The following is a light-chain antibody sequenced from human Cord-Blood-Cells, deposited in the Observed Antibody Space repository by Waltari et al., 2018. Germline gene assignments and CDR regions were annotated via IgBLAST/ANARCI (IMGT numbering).Light chain of an antibody. CDR1: QSISSY. Sequence: DIQMTQLTSSLSASVGARVTITCPASQSISSYLNWYHQKPGKAPKLLIYAASSLQSGVPSTFTGSGAETDFTLTISSLQPEDFATYYCQQSYSTPRTFGQATKVEIK. CDR3: QQSYSTPRT. CDR2: AAS. J-gene: IGKJ1*01. V-gene: IGKV1-39*01.